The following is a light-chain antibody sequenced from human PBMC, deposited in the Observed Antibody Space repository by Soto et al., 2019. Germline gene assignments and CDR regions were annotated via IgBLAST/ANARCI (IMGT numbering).Light chain of an antibody. CDR3: SSFTTSNTYV. J-gene: IGLJ1*01. CDR2: DVG. CDR1: SSDVGGYNY. V-gene: IGLV2-14*01. Sequence: QSALTQPPSASGSPGQSVAISCTGTSSDVGGYNYVSWYQQHPDKAPKLIIRDVGDRPSGVSDRFSGSKSGNTASLTISGLQTEDEADYYCSSFTTSNTYVFGTGTKLTVL.